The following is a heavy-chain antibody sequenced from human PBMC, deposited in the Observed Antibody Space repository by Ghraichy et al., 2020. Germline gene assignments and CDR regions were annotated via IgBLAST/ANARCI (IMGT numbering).Heavy chain of an antibody. Sequence: GGSLRLSCAASGFTFSSYSMNWVRQAPGKGLEWVSSISSSSSYIYYADSVKGRFTISRDNAKNSLYLQMNSLRAEDTAVYYCARVPLPAAIMDAFDIWGQGTMVTVSS. CDR3: ARVPLPAAIMDAFDI. J-gene: IGHJ3*02. V-gene: IGHV3-21*01. D-gene: IGHD2-2*01. CDR1: GFTFSSYS. CDR2: ISSSSSYI.